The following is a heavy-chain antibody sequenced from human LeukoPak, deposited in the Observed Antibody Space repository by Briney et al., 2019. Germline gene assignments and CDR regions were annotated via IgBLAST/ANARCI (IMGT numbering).Heavy chain of an antibody. J-gene: IGHJ5*02. V-gene: IGHV4-4*02. CDR3: GGGRYYDSSGYYGNWFDP. Sequence: SGTLSLTCAVSGGSISSSNWWSWVRQPPGKGLEWIGEIYHSGSTNYNPSLKSRVTISVDKSKNQFSLKLSSVTAADTAVYYCGGGRYYDSSGYYGNWFDPWGQGTLVTVSS. CDR2: IYHSGST. D-gene: IGHD3-22*01. CDR1: GGSISSSNW.